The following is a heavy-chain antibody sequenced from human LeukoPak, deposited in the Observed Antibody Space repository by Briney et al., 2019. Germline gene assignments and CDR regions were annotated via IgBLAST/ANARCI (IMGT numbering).Heavy chain of an antibody. Sequence: RASVKVSCKASGYTFTGYYMHWVRQAPGQGLEWMGWINPNSGGTNYAQKFQGRVTMTRDTSISTAYMELSRLRSDDTAVYYCARDRITMVRGALNWFDPWGQGTLVTVSS. D-gene: IGHD3-10*01. CDR2: INPNSGGT. CDR3: ARDRITMVRGALNWFDP. V-gene: IGHV1-2*02. CDR1: GYTFTGYY. J-gene: IGHJ5*02.